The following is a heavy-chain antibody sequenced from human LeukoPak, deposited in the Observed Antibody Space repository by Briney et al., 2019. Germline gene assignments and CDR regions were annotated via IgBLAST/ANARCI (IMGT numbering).Heavy chain of an antibody. V-gene: IGHV1-18*01. CDR1: GHTFTTYG. J-gene: IGHJ4*02. D-gene: IGHD3-10*01. CDR2: ISAYNGNT. Sequence: ASVKVSCKASGHTFTTYGFSWVRQAPGQGLEWMGWISAYNGNTNYAQKLQGRITMTTDTSTNTAYMELRSLRSDDTAVYYCARDAEGTSDYWGQGTLVTVSS. CDR3: ARDAEGTSDY.